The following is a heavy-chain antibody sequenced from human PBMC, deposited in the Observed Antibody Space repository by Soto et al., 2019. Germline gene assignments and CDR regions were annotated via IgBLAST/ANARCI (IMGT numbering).Heavy chain of an antibody. J-gene: IGHJ4*02. Sequence: QVQLVQAGAEVKKPGSSVKVSCKASGGTFSSYAISGVRQAPGQGLEWMGGIIPIFGTANYAQKFQGRVTITAVESTSTAYMELSSLRSEDTAVYYCARGRYYYDSSGYFDYWGQGTLVTVSS. V-gene: IGHV1-69*01. CDR3: ARGRYYYDSSGYFDY. CDR1: GGTFSSYA. CDR2: IIPIFGTA. D-gene: IGHD3-22*01.